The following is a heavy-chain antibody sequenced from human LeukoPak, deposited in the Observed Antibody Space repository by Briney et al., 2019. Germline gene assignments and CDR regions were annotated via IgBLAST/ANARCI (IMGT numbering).Heavy chain of an antibody. CDR1: GYSFTSYW. Sequence: GESLRISCKGSGYSFTSYWISWVRQMPGKGLEWMGRIDPSDSYTNYSPSFQGHVTISADKSISTAYLQWSSLKASATAMYYCARQGPGPLDVLLWFGELLWYDYWGQGTLVTVSS. D-gene: IGHD3-10*01. J-gene: IGHJ4*02. V-gene: IGHV5-10-1*01. CDR3: ARQGPGPLDVLLWFGELLWYDY. CDR2: IDPSDSYT.